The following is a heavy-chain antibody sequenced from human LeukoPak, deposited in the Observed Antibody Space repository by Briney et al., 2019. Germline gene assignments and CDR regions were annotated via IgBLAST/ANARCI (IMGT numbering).Heavy chain of an antibody. D-gene: IGHD5-24*01. CDR2: IWYDGSTK. Sequence: PAGSLRLSWAAYGFTSNSKGMYRVRPAPGHGLEGVAVIWYDGSTKYYADSVKGRFTISRDNSKNTVFLQMNSLRAEDTAVYYCAKSIRYNKYSFDYWGQGTLVTVSS. CDR3: AKSIRYNKYSFDY. V-gene: IGHV3-33*06. J-gene: IGHJ4*02. CDR1: GFTSNSKG.